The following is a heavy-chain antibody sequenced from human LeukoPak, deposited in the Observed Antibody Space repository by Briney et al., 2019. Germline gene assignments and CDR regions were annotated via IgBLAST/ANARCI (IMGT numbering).Heavy chain of an antibody. J-gene: IGHJ4*02. CDR2: ISGSAATT. D-gene: IGHD1-1*01. CDR1: GFTFSTYG. CDR3: AREILEPGKTHDY. Sequence: GGSLRLSCAASGFTFSTYGMTWVRQAPGKGLEWVSAISGSAATTFYADSVKGRFTISRDNAKNTLYLQMDSLRAEDTAMYYCAREILEPGKTHDYWGQGTLVSVSS. V-gene: IGHV3-23*01.